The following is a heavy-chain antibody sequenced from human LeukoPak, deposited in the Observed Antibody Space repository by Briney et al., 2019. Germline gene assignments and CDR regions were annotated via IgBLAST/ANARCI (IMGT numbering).Heavy chain of an antibody. V-gene: IGHV3-30*18. CDR1: GFTFSSYG. CDR2: ISYDGSNK. J-gene: IGHJ4*02. CDR3: AKGSSSGWYLFFGDY. D-gene: IGHD6-19*01. Sequence: GGSLRLSCAASGFTFSSYGMHWVRQAPGKGLEWVAVISYDGSNKYYADSVKGRFTISRDNSKNTLYLQMNSLRAEDTAVYYCAKGSSSGWYLFFGDYWSQGTLVTVSA.